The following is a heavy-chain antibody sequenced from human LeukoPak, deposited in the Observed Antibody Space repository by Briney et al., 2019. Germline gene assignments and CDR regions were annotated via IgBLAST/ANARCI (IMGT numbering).Heavy chain of an antibody. CDR3: ARGGNTWHDYYYMDV. Sequence: PSETLSLTCSVSGVSISNVYWSWIRQPPGKELEWIGYISNSGSTDYNPSLQSRVTISVDTSKNQISLKLSSVTAADTAVYYCARGGNTWHDYYYMDVWGKGTTVTVSS. V-gene: IGHV4-59*01. CDR1: GVSISNVY. CDR2: ISNSGST. J-gene: IGHJ6*03. D-gene: IGHD2-8*01.